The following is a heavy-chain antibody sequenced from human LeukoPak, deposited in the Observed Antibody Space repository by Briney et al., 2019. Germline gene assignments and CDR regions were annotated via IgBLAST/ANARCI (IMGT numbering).Heavy chain of an antibody. CDR1: GFTFSSYS. Sequence: AGGSLRLSCAASGFTFSSYSMTWVRQAPGKGLEWVGFIASKTYGGTAEYAASVKGRFTISRDDSKSIAYLQMNSLKTEDTAVYFCSRDQTPYYWGQGTLVTVSS. J-gene: IGHJ4*02. V-gene: IGHV3-49*04. CDR3: SRDQTPYY. CDR2: IASKTYGGTA.